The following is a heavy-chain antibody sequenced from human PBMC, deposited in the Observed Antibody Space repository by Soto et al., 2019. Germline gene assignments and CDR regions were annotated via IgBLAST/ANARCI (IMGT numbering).Heavy chain of an antibody. V-gene: IGHV4-59*01. D-gene: IGHD6-6*01. Sequence: SETLSLTCTVSGGSISSYYWSWIRQPPGKGLEWIGYIYYSGSTNYNPSLKSRVTISVDTSKNQFSLKLSSVTAADTAVYYCAREIAARPDPSYYMDVWGKWTTVTVSS. CDR1: GGSISSYY. CDR2: IYYSGST. CDR3: AREIAARPDPSYYMDV. J-gene: IGHJ6*03.